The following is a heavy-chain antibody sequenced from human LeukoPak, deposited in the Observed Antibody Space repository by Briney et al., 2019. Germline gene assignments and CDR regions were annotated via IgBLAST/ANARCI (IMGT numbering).Heavy chain of an antibody. CDR1: GFTFSAYW. CDR2: IKQDGSEN. CDR3: AKERSIAVAGSFDY. D-gene: IGHD6-19*01. V-gene: IGHV3-7*03. Sequence: GGSLRLSCEASGFTFSAYWMSWVRQAPGKGLEWVANIKQDGSENNYVDSVKGRFTIFRDNAKNSLYLQMNSLRAEDTAVYYCAKERSIAVAGSFDYWGQGTLVTVSS. J-gene: IGHJ4*02.